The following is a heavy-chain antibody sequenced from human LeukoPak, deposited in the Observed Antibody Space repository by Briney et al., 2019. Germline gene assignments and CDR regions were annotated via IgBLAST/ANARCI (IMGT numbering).Heavy chain of an antibody. D-gene: IGHD6-19*01. CDR2: IYYSGST. J-gene: IGHJ4*02. CDR3: ARTMHSSGWYPGFDY. CDR1: GGSISSSSYY. Sequence: SETLSLTCTVSGGSISSSSYYWGWIRQPPGKGLEWIGRIYYSGSTYYNPSRKSRVTISVDTSKNQFSLKLSSVTAADTAVYYCARTMHSSGWYPGFDYWGQGTLVTVSS. V-gene: IGHV4-39*01.